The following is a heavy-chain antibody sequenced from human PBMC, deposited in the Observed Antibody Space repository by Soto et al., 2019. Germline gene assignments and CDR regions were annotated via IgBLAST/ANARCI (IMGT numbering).Heavy chain of an antibody. Sequence: PVGSLRLSCAASGFTFSSYAMSWVRQAPGKGLEWVSTISGSGGGTYYADSMKGRFTISRDNSKSTLYLQMYSLRVEDTAVYYCARESDHWGQGTLVTVSS. CDR3: ARESDH. CDR1: GFTFSSYA. J-gene: IGHJ4*02. CDR2: ISGSGGGT. V-gene: IGHV3-23*01.